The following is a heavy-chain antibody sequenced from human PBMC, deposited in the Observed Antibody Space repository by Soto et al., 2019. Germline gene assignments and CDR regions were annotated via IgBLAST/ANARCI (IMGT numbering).Heavy chain of an antibody. V-gene: IGHV1-69*13. Sequence: GASVKVCCKASGGTLSSYAISWVRQATGQGLEWMGGIIPIFGTANYAQKFQGRVTITADESTSTAYMELSSLRSEDTAVYYCARDGGGDDSSGYAYYYYYGMDVWGQGTTVTVSS. J-gene: IGHJ6*02. D-gene: IGHD3-22*01. CDR2: IIPIFGTA. CDR3: ARDGGGDDSSGYAYYYYYGMDV. CDR1: GGTLSSYA.